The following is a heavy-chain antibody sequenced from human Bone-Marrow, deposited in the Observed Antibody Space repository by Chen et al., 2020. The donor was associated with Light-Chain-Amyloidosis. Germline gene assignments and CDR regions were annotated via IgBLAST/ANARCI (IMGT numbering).Heavy chain of an antibody. CDR3: ARRRHGYNFDY. CDR2: IYPDDSDA. CDR1: GYTFPNYW. J-gene: IGHJ4*02. Sequence: EVKKPGESLKISCKGSGYTFPNYWIGWVRQMPGKGLEWMGVIYPDDSDARYSPSFEGQVTISADKSITTAYLQWRSLKASDTAMYYCARRRHGYNFDYWGQGTLVTVSS. V-gene: IGHV5-51*01. D-gene: IGHD5-12*01.